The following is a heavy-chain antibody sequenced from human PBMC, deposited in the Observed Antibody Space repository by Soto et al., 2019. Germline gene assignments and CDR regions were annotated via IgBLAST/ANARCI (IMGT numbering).Heavy chain of an antibody. Sequence: EVQLLESGGGLVQPGGSLRLSCAASGFTFSSYGMSWVRQAPGKGLEWVSAISGSGGSTYYADSVKGRFTISRDNSKNTRYRQMSSVRAEDTAVYYCAKEGGRGGGCFDYWGQGTLVTVSS. J-gene: IGHJ4*02. CDR2: ISGSGGST. D-gene: IGHD3-16*01. CDR1: GFTFSSYG. V-gene: IGHV3-23*01. CDR3: AKEGGRGGGCFDY.